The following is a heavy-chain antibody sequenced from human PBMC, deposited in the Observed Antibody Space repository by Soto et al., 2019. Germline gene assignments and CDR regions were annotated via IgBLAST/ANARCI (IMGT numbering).Heavy chain of an antibody. D-gene: IGHD5-12*01. CDR2: ISSSSSYI. Sequence: EVQLVESGGGLVKPGGSLRLSCAASGFTFSSYSMNWVRQAPGKGLEWVSSISSSSSYIYYADSVKGRFTISRDNAKNSLYLQMNRLGAEDTAVYYCERESVGRGVATAKGNYWGQGTLVTVSS. V-gene: IGHV3-21*01. CDR3: ERESVGRGVATAKGNY. J-gene: IGHJ4*02. CDR1: GFTFSSYS.